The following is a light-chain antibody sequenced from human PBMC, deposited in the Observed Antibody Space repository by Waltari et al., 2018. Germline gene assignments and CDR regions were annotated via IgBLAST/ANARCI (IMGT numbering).Light chain of an antibody. CDR1: QSISSY. CDR2: AAS. CDR3: QQSYSTPRT. Sequence: DIQMTQSPSSLSASVGDRVTITCRASQSISSYLNWYQHKPGKAPKLLIYAASSLQSGVPSRFSGSGSGTDFTRTISSLQPEDFVTYYCQQSYSTPRTFGQGTKVEIK. J-gene: IGKJ1*01. V-gene: IGKV1-39*01.